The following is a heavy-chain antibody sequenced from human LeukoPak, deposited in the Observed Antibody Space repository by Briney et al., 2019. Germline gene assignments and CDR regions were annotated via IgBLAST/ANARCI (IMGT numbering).Heavy chain of an antibody. CDR3: ARSYDFWSGYRN. D-gene: IGHD3-3*01. Sequence: GGSLRLSCAASGFTFSSYGMHWVRQAPGKGLEWVAFIRYDGSNKYYADSVKGRFTISRDNSKNTLYLQMNSLRAEDTAVYYCARSYDFWSGYRNWGQGTLVTVSS. CDR1: GFTFSSYG. V-gene: IGHV3-30*02. CDR2: IRYDGSNK. J-gene: IGHJ4*02.